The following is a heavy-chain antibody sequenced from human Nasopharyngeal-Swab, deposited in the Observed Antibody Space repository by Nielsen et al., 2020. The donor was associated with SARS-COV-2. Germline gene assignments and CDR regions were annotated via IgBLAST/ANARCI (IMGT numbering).Heavy chain of an antibody. V-gene: IGHV4-59*12. CDR3: ARGSDPSSGWYYYYYYMDV. J-gene: IGHJ6*03. CDR2: IYYSGST. Sequence: SETLSLTCTVSGGSISSYYWSWIRQPPGKGLEWIGSIYYSGSTYYNPSLKSRVTISVDTSKNQFSLKLSSVTAADTAVYYCARGSDPSSGWYYYYYYMDVWGKGTTVTVSS. D-gene: IGHD6-19*01. CDR1: GGSISSYY.